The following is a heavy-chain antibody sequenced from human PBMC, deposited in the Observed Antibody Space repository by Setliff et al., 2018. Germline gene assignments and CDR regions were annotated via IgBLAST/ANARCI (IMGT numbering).Heavy chain of an antibody. J-gene: IGHJ3*01. D-gene: IGHD6-19*01. CDR3: ARQYQSSAWYGDAFDV. CDR2: TSYSGTT. V-gene: IGHV4-39*01. Sequence: NPSETLSLTCTVSGGSISISGYFWGWIRQPPGKGLEWIGSTSYSGTTYSNSSLKSRLSISVDTSKNQFSLRLMSVTTTDTAVYYCARQYQSSAWYGDAFDVWGQGTMVTVSS. CDR1: GGSISISGYF.